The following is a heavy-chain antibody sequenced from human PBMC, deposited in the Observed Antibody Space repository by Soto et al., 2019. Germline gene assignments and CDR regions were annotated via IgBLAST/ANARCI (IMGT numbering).Heavy chain of an antibody. D-gene: IGHD2-15*01. V-gene: IGHV1-69*13. CDR3: ARDYSAVMGGAFDI. CDR2: IIPIFGTA. J-gene: IGHJ3*02. CDR1: GGTFSSYA. Sequence: AAVKVSCKASGGTFSSYAISWVRQAPGQGREWMGGIIPIFGTANYAQNFQGRVTITADESTSTAYMELSSLRSEDTAVYYCARDYSAVMGGAFDIWGQGTMVTVSS.